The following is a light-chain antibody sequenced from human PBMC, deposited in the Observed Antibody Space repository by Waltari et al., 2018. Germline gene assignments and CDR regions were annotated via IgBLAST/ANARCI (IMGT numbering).Light chain of an antibody. J-gene: IGKJ1*01. Sequence: ICGWVAWVQEKPRKAPDLLIYKASNLESGVPSRFSGSGSGTEFTLTISSLQPDDFATYYCQQYKSYSRTFGQGTKVEIK. CDR2: KAS. CDR1: ICGW. CDR3: QQYKSYSRT. V-gene: IGKV1-5*03.